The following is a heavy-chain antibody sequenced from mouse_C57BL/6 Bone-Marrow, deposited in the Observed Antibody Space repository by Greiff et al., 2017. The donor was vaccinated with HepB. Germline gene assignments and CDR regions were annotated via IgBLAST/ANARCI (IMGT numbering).Heavy chain of an antibody. Sequence: VQLQQSGPELVKPGASVKISCKASGYAFSSSWMNWVKQRPGKGLEWIGRIYPGGGDTNYNGKFKGKATLTADKSSSTAYMQLSSLTSEDSAVYFCARGSYLYYAMDYWGQGTSVTVSS. CDR3: ARGSYLYYAMDY. D-gene: IGHD1-1*02. CDR2: IYPGGGDT. V-gene: IGHV1-82*01. CDR1: GYAFSSSW. J-gene: IGHJ4*01.